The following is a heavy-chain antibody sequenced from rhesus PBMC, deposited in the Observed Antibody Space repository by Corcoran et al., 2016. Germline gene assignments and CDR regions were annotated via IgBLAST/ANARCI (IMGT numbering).Heavy chain of an antibody. J-gene: IGHJ5-1*01. CDR3: ARSGYYSSNRFDV. V-gene: IGHV4-73*01. CDR1: GGSISGYYY. D-gene: IGHD3-28*01. CDR2: IFFNRATT. Sequence: QVNLQQWGEGLVKPSETLSLTCAVYGGSISGYYYWTWIRQPPGKGLEWIGYIFFNRATTHYTPSRNKRVPISKDTAMNQFSLKLISVTAADTAVYYCARSGYYSSNRFDVWGPGVLVTVSS.